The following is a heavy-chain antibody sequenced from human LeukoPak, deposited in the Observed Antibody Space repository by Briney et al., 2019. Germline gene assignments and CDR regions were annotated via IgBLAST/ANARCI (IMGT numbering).Heavy chain of an antibody. V-gene: IGHV4-59*08. Sequence: SETLSLTCTVSGGSSSNYYWSWLRQSPGKGLEWIGYIHYSGITNYNPSLSSRVTISVDTSKNQFSLKVSSVTAADTAVYYCARHHWRSAYFDYWGQGTLVTVSS. CDR3: ARHHWRSAYFDY. CDR2: IHYSGIT. D-gene: IGHD1-1*01. CDR1: GGSSSNYY. J-gene: IGHJ4*02.